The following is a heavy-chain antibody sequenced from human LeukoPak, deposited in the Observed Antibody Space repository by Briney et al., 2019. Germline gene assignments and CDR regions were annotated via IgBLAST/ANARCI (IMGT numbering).Heavy chain of an antibody. D-gene: IGHD3-22*01. J-gene: IGHJ4*02. CDR3: TMGYDSSPPY. V-gene: IGHV4-34*01. CDR1: GGSFRGNY. CDR2: ISHSGRT. Sequence: SETLSLTCAVYGGSFRGNYWTWIRQPPGKGLEWIGEISHSGRTNYNPSLKSRVTVSLDTSKNQFSLKLSSVTAADTAVYFCTMGYDSSPPYWGQGPLVTVSS.